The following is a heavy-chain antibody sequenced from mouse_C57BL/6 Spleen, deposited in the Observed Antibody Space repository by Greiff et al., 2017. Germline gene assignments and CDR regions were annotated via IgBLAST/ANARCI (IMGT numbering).Heavy chain of an antibody. J-gene: IGHJ3*01. CDR2: IDPETGGT. D-gene: IGHD1-1*01. Sequence: VQLQQSGAELVRPGASVTLSCKASGYTFTDYEMHWVKQTPVHGLEWIGAIDPETGGTAYNQKFKGKAILTADKSSSTAYMELRSLTSEDSAVYYCTRYYYGSSLWFAYWGQGTLVTVSA. CDR1: GYTFTDYE. CDR3: TRYYYGSSLWFAY. V-gene: IGHV1-15*01.